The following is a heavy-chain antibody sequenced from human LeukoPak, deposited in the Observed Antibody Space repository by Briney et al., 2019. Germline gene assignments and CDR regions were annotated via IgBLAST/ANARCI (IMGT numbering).Heavy chain of an antibody. Sequence: SETLSLTCTVSGGSISSYYWSWIRQPPGKGLEWIGYIYYSGSTNYNPSLKSRVTISVDTSKNQFSLKLSSVTAADTAVYYCARVQYSSGSNWFDPWGQGTLVTVSS. CDR3: ARVQYSSGSNWFDP. D-gene: IGHD6-19*01. CDR1: GGSISSYY. CDR2: IYYSGST. V-gene: IGHV4-59*01. J-gene: IGHJ5*02.